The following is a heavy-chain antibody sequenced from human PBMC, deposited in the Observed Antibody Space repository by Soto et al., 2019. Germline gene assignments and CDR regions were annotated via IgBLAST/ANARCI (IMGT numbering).Heavy chain of an antibody. CDR2: ISYDGSNK. J-gene: IGHJ3*02. Sequence: GRPLRVSWAASGFTFSSYGMRWVRKAPGKGLEWVAVISYDGSNKYYADSVKGRFTISRDNSKNTLYLQMNSLRAEDTAVYYCARDSGESGIDAFDIWRQGTMVTGSS. CDR3: ARDSGESGIDAFDI. CDR1: GFTFSSYG. D-gene: IGHD5-12*01. V-gene: IGHV3-30*03.